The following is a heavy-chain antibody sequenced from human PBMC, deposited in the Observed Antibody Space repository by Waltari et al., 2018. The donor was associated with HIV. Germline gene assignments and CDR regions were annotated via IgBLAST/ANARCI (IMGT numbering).Heavy chain of an antibody. Sequence: EVQLVESGGGSVQPGGSLRLSCAASGFTFSSYWMHWVRQAPGKGLVWVSRINSDGSSTSYADAVKGRFTISRDNAKNTVYLQMNSLRAEDTAVYYCARAGRDGNLPPDYWGQGTLVTVSS. V-gene: IGHV3-74*01. J-gene: IGHJ4*02. CDR1: GFTFSSYW. CDR3: ARAGRDGNLPPDY. CDR2: INSDGSST.